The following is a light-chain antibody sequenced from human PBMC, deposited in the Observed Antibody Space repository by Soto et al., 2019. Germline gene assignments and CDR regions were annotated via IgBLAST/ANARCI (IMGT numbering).Light chain of an antibody. CDR3: HQYFTTPWT. CDR2: WAS. CDR1: QSVLYSSNNKNY. V-gene: IGKV4-1*01. J-gene: IGKJ1*01. Sequence: DIVMTQSPDSLAVSLGERATINCKSSQSVLYSSNNKNYLAWYQQKPGQPPKLLIYWASARESGVPDRFSGSGSGTDFTLTISSLQAEDVEVYYCHQYFTTPWTFGQGTKVDIK.